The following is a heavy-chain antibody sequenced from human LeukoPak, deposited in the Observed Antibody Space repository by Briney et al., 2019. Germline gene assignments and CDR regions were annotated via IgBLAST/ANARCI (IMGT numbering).Heavy chain of an antibody. CDR3: ARDDRDGYNYVY. J-gene: IGHJ4*02. Sequence: SVKVSCKTSGYTFTDYYMHWVRQAPGQGLEWMGRIIPVLGIANYVQKFQGRVTITADTSTSTVYMELSSLTSEDTAVYYCARDDRDGYNYVYWGQGTLVTVSS. CDR2: IIPVLGIA. CDR1: GYTFTDYY. V-gene: IGHV1-69*04. D-gene: IGHD5-24*01.